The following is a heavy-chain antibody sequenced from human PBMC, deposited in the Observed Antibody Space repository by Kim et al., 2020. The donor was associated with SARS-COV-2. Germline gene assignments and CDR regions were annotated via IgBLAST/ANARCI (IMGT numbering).Heavy chain of an antibody. D-gene: IGHD1-20*01. V-gene: IGHV3-48*02. Sequence: GGSLRLSCAASGFAFSKYGMHWVRQAPGKGLEWVAFIGSDTSSIYYADSVKGRFTISRDNSKNSLYLQMNSLRDEDTAVYYCARDNWNDVWGQGTPVTVSS. J-gene: IGHJ6*02. CDR2: IGSDTSSI. CDR1: GFAFSKYG. CDR3: ARDNWNDV.